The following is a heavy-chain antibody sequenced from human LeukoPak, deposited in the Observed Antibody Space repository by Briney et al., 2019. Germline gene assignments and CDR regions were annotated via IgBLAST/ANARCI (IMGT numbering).Heavy chain of an antibody. J-gene: IGHJ4*02. Sequence: RASVKVSCKASGYTFTSYYMHWVRQAPGQGLEWMGIINPSGGSTSYAQKFQGRVTMTRDTSTSTVYMELSSLRSEDTAVYYCVRVGYCSSTSCYVGPGDYWGQGTLVTVSS. V-gene: IGHV1-46*01. D-gene: IGHD2-2*01. CDR2: INPSGGST. CDR3: VRVGYCSSTSCYVGPGDY. CDR1: GYTFTSYY.